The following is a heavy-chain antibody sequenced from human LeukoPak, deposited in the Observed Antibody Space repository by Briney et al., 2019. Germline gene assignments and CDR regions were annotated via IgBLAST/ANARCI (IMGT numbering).Heavy chain of an antibody. CDR1: GFTFSSYS. Sequence: PGGSLRLSCAASGFTFSSYSMNWVRQAPGKGLEWVSSISSSSSYIYYADSVKGRFTISRDNAKNSLYLQMNSLRAEDTAVYYCAGGVAAAGTIWFDPWGQGTLVTVSS. V-gene: IGHV3-21*01. CDR3: AGGVAAAGTIWFDP. J-gene: IGHJ5*02. CDR2: ISSSSSYI. D-gene: IGHD6-13*01.